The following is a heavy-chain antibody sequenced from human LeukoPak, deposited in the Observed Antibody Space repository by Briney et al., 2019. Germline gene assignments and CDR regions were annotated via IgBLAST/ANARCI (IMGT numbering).Heavy chain of an antibody. CDR1: GGSVSSSSYY. V-gene: IGHV4-39*01. CDR2: IYYSGSP. CDR3: ARHQSYGSGTYYAPFDN. D-gene: IGHD3-10*01. Sequence: PSETLSLTCTVSGGSVSSSSYYWGWIRQPPMKGLEWIGSIYYSGSPEYNLSLKSRVTISVDTSRNQFSLKLSSVTAADTAVYYCARHQSYGSGTYYAPFDNWGQGILVTVSS. J-gene: IGHJ4*02.